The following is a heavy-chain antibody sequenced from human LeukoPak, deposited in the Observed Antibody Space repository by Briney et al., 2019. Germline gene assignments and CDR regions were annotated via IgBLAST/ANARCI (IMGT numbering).Heavy chain of an antibody. CDR3: ARVFGEPI. D-gene: IGHD3-10*02. CDR2: IYSGGST. V-gene: IGHV3-66*01. J-gene: IGHJ3*02. CDR1: GFTVSTNY. Sequence: GGSLRLSCAASGFTVSTNYMSWVRQAPGKGVEWASIIYSGGSTYYADSVRGRFTISRDNSKNTLYLQMNSLRAEDTAVYYCARVFGEPIWGQGTMVTVSS.